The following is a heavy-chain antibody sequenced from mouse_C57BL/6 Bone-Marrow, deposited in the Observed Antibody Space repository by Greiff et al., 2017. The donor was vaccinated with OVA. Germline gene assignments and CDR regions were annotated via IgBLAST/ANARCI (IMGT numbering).Heavy chain of an antibody. D-gene: IGHD2-4*01. Sequence: VQLQQSGPGLVKPSPSLSLTCSVTGYSITSGYYWNWIRQFPGNKLEWMGYISYDGSNNYNPSLKNRISITRDTSKNQFFLKLNYVTTEDTATYYCARGWDYDANYFDYWGQGTTLTVSS. CDR3: ARGWDYDANYFDY. V-gene: IGHV3-6*01. CDR1: GYSITSGYY. J-gene: IGHJ2*01. CDR2: ISYDGSN.